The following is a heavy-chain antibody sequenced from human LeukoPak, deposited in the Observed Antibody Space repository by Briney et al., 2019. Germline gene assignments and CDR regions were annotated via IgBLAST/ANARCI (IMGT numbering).Heavy chain of an antibody. D-gene: IGHD5-18*01. V-gene: IGHV3-53*01. Sequence: GGSLRLSCAASGFTFSSYSMNWVRQAPGKGLEWVSVIYSGGSTYYADSVKGRFTISRDNSKNTLYLQMNSLRAEDTAVYYCAKGGSYGYESWFDPWGQGTLVTVSS. CDR1: GFTFSSYS. CDR2: IYSGGST. J-gene: IGHJ5*02. CDR3: AKGGSYGYESWFDP.